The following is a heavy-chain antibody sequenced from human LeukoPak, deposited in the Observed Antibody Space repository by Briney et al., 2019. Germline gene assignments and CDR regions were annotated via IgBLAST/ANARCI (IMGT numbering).Heavy chain of an antibody. V-gene: IGHV3-7*01. D-gene: IGHD3-10*01. CDR3: ARAGSHWHYVY. CDR2: IKQDGSER. Sequence: GGSLRLSCAASGFTFSGFSMSWVRHSPTRGLEWVANIKQDGSERYYVDSVKGRFTISRDNAKNSLSLQMNNLRVEDTAVYYCARAGSHWHYVYWGQGTEVTVSS. J-gene: IGHJ4*02. CDR1: GFTFSGFS.